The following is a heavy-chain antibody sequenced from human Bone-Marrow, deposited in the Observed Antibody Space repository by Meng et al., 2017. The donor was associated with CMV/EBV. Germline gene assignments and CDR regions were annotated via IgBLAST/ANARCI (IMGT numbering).Heavy chain of an antibody. D-gene: IGHD3-3*01. V-gene: IGHV1-2*02. J-gene: IGHJ6*02. Sequence: ASVKVSCKASGYTFTGYYMHWVRQAPGQGLEWMGWINPNSGGTNYAQKFQGRVTMTRDTSISTAYMELSRLRSDDTAVYYCASAFRPNDFWSGYSQEDYYYGMDVWGQGTTVTVSS. CDR3: ASAFRPNDFWSGYSQEDYYYGMDV. CDR1: GYTFTGYY. CDR2: INPNSGGT.